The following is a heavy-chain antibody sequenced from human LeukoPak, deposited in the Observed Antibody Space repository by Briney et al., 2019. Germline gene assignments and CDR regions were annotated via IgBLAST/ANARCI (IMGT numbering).Heavy chain of an antibody. J-gene: IGHJ5*02. Sequence: SGGSLRLSCAASGFTFSSYAMSWVRQAPGKGLEWVSAISGSGGSTYYADSVKGRFTISRDNSKNTLYLQMNSLRAEDTAVYYCAKEEVHSGSYDNWFDPWGQGTLVTVSS. D-gene: IGHD1-26*01. CDR1: GFTFSSYA. CDR3: AKEEVHSGSYDNWFDP. CDR2: ISGSGGST. V-gene: IGHV3-23*01.